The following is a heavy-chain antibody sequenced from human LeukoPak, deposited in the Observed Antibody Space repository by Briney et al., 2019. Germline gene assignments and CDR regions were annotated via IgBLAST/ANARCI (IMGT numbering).Heavy chain of an antibody. CDR2: IIPIFGTA. CDR3: ARGPLLDYYYYMDV. CDR1: GGTFSSYA. Sequence: SSVKVSCKASGGTFSSYAISWVRQAPGQGLEWMVGIIPIFGTANYAQKFQGRVTITADESTSTAYMELSSLRSEDTAVYYCARGPLLDYYYYMDVWGKGTTVTVSS. D-gene: IGHD2-15*01. V-gene: IGHV1-69*01. J-gene: IGHJ6*03.